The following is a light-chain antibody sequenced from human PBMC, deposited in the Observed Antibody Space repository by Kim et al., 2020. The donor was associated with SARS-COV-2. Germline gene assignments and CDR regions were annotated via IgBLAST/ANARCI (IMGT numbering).Light chain of an antibody. CDR3: QHYSGSLT. J-gene: IGKJ4*01. CDR2: AIS. Sequence: LSPGENATLSCRASQSVRSDYFAWYHQKPGQAPRLLVYAISRRAAGIPDRFSGSGSGTDFTLTISRLEPEDFAVYFCQHYSGSLTFGGGTKVDIK. V-gene: IGKV3-20*01. CDR1: QSVRSDY.